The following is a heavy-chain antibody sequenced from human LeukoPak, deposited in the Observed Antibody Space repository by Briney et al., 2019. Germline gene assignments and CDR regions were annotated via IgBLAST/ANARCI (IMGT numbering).Heavy chain of an antibody. CDR1: GYTFTSYA. J-gene: IGHJ4*02. V-gene: IGHV1-3*01. D-gene: IGHD3-10*01. CDR2: INAGNGNT. Sequence: GASVKVSCKASGYTFTSYAMHWVRQAPGQRLEWMGWINAGNGNTKYSQKFQGRVTITGDTSASTAYMELSSLRSEDTAVYYCARDRSPTYYYGSGSHWSYFDYWGQGTLVTVSS. CDR3: ARDRSPTYYYGSGSHWSYFDY.